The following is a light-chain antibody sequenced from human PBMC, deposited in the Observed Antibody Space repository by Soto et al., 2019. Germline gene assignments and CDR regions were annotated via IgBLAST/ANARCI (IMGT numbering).Light chain of an antibody. CDR1: QSVSNNY. V-gene: IGKV3D-20*02. Sequence: EIVLTQSPGTLSLSPGERATLSCRASQSVSNNYLAWYQQRPGQAPRLLIYSISSRATGIPDRFSGSGSGTDFTLTISSLEPEDFAVYYCQQRSNWPLTFGGGTKVDI. CDR2: SIS. J-gene: IGKJ4*01. CDR3: QQRSNWPLT.